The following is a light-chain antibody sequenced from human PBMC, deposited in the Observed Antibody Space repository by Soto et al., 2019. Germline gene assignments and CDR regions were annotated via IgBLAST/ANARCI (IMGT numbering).Light chain of an antibody. Sequence: EIVLTQSPATLSLSPGGRGTLSSRASQSLSSYLAWYQQKPGQAPRLLIYDASNRATRIPASFSGTGSGTEFTLTISSLQSEDFALYYCQQYNDWPLTFGQGTKVDIK. V-gene: IGKV3D-15*01. J-gene: IGKJ1*01. CDR3: QQYNDWPLT. CDR1: QSLSSY. CDR2: DAS.